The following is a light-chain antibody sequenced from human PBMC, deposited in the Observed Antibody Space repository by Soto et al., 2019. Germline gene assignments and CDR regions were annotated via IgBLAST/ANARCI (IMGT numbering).Light chain of an antibody. V-gene: IGKV3-11*01. CDR2: DAS. J-gene: IGKJ4*01. Sequence: EIVLTHSPATLSLSPGETATLSCRPSKSISMYLAWYQQKPGQAPRLLIYDASIRATGIRARFRGGGSETDFTITISSLAPEDFAIYYCQQRGTWPRVNFGGGTKVELK. CDR1: KSISMY. CDR3: QQRGTWPRVN.